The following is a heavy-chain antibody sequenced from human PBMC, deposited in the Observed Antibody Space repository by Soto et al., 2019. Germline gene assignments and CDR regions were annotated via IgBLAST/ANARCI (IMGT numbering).Heavy chain of an antibody. CDR1: GFTFGDYA. CDR3: TRDQKSGSYAFDI. J-gene: IGHJ3*02. V-gene: IGHV3-49*04. Sequence: GGSPRLSCTASGFTFGDYAMSWVRQAPGKGLEWVGFIRSKAYGGTTEYAASVKGRFTISRDDSKSIAYLQMNSLKTEDTAVYYCTRDQKSGSYAFDIWGQGTMVTVSS. CDR2: IRSKAYGGTT. D-gene: IGHD1-26*01.